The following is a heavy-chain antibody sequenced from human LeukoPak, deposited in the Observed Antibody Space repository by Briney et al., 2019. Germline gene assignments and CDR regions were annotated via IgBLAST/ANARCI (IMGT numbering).Heavy chain of an antibody. V-gene: IGHV1-69*06. D-gene: IGHD6-13*01. CDR2: IIPIFGTA. CDR3: ARIVGLTGYSSTWYSGYYYYMDV. J-gene: IGHJ6*03. CDR1: GGTFSSYA. Sequence: ASVKVSCKASGGTFSSYAISWVRQAPGQGLEWMGGIIPIFGTANYAQKFQDRVAITADKSTSTAYMELSSLRSEDTAVYYCARIVGLTGYSSTWYSGYYYYMDVWGKGTTVTVSS.